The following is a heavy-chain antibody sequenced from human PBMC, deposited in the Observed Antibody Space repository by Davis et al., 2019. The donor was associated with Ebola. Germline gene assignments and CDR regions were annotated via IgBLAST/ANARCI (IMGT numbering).Heavy chain of an antibody. CDR3: AKAGYCSSTSCYALDY. CDR2: MSYDGSDK. CDR1: GFTFSSYS. Sequence: SLKISCAASGFTFSSYSMNWVRQAPGKGLEWVTFMSYDGSDKYYADSVKGRFTISRDNSKNTLYLQMNSLKTEDTAVYYCAKAGYCSSTSCYALDYWGQGTLVTVSS. J-gene: IGHJ4*02. D-gene: IGHD2-2*01. V-gene: IGHV3-30*18.